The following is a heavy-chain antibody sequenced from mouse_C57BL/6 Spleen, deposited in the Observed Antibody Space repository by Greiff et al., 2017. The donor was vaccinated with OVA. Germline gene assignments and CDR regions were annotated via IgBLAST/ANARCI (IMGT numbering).Heavy chain of an antibody. J-gene: IGHJ4*01. D-gene: IGHD2-3*01. V-gene: IGHV1-42*01. CDR2: INPSTGGT. Sequence: EVQLQQSGPELVKPGASVKISCKASGYSFTGYYMNWVKQSPEKSLEWIGEINPSTGGTTYNQKFKAKATLTVDKSSSTAYMQLKSLTSEDSAVYYCARAFYDGYYVYYARDYWGQGTSVTVSS. CDR3: ARAFYDGYYVYYARDY. CDR1: GYSFTGYY.